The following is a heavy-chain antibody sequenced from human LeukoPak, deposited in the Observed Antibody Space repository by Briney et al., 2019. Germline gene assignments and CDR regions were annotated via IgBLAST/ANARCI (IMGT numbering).Heavy chain of an antibody. CDR2: IKPDGSEK. J-gene: IGHJ4*02. V-gene: IGHV3-7*01. CDR1: GFIFSNFW. CDR3: YAAAGSD. Sequence: PGGSLRLSSAASGFIFSNFWMTWVRQAPGKGLEWVANIKPDGSEKYYVDSVKGRFTITRDNAKNSLYLEMNSLRAEDTAVYYCYAAAGSDWGQGTLVTVSS. D-gene: IGHD6-13*01.